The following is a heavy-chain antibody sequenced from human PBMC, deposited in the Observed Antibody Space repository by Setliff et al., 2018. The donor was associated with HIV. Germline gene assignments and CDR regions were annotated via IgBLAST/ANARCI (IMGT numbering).Heavy chain of an antibody. CDR3: VTVVQYDLGVALFDY. CDR2: LYYSVST. V-gene: IGHV4-59*11. CDR1: GGSMNSHY. J-gene: IGHJ4*02. Sequence: SETLSLTCTVSGGSMNSHYWSWIRQSPGRGMEWMGYLYYSVSTKYNPSLKSRVSMSIDTSKHQFSLKMSSVTAADTAIYYCVTVVQYDLGVALFDYWGQGALVTVSS. D-gene: IGHD3-3*01.